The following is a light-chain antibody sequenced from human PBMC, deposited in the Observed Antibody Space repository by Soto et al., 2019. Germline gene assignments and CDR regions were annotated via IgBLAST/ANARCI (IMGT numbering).Light chain of an antibody. CDR2: EVS. CDR3: ASWDDSLNGWV. V-gene: IGLV2-14*01. CDR1: SRDVGGSNY. Sequence: QSALIQPASVSGSPGQSITISCTGTSRDVGGSNYVSWYQHHPHRAPKLLIYEVSYRPSGVSSRFSGSKSGTSAALVISGLQSEDEADYYCASWDDSLNGWVFGGGTKLTVL. J-gene: IGLJ3*02.